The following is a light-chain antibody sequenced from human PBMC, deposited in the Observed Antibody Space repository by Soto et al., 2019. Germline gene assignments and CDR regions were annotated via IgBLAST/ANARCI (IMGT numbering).Light chain of an antibody. J-gene: IGLJ1*01. V-gene: IGLV2-14*01. Sequence: LTKTASLSGSPGQAITISCTGTSRDICGYNYVSWYQQHPGKAPKFMIYDVSNRPSGVSNRFSGSKSGNTASLTISGLQAEDEADYYCCSYTTSNTRQIVFGTGTKVTVL. CDR1: SRDICGYNY. CDR2: DVS. CDR3: CSYTTSNTRQIV.